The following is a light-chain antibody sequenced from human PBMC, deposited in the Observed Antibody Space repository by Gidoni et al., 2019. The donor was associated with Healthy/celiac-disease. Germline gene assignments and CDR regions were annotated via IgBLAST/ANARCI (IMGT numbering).Light chain of an antibody. Sequence: QSVLPHPPSASGTPGQRVTISCSESSSNIGSNTVNWYQQLPGTAPKLLIYSNNQRPSGVPDRFSGSKSGTSASLAISGRQSEDEADYYCAAWDDSLNGVVFGGGTKLTVL. CDR2: SNN. CDR1: SSNIGSNT. CDR3: AAWDDSLNGVV. J-gene: IGLJ2*01. V-gene: IGLV1-44*01.